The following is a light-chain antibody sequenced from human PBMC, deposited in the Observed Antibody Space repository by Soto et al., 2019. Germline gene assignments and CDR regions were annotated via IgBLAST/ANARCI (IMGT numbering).Light chain of an antibody. V-gene: IGKV3-15*01. CDR2: GAS. J-gene: IGKJ1*01. Sequence: EIVMTQSPSTLSVSPGERATLSCRASQSISSNLAWYQRKPGQAPRLLIHGASTRATGIPARFSGSGSGTEFTLTISSLQSEDFAVYYCQQYNNWPRTFGQGTKVDI. CDR1: QSISSN. CDR3: QQYNNWPRT.